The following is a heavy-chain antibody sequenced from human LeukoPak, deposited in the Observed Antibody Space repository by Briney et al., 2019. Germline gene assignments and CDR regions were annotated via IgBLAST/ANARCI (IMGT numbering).Heavy chain of an antibody. CDR1: GDSISSADYY. J-gene: IGHJ4*02. D-gene: IGHD5/OR15-5a*01. Sequence: PSETLSLTCTVSGDSISSADYYWSWIRQPPGKGLEWIGYIYYSGKTYYNPSLKSRATISIDTSRKQFSLKLSSVTAADTAVYYCARHVSVALGYWGQGTLVTVSS. CDR3: ARHVSVALGY. V-gene: IGHV4-30-4*08. CDR2: IYYSGKT.